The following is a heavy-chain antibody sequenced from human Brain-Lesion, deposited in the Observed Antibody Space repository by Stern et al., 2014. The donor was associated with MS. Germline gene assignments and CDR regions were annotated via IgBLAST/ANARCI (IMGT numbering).Heavy chain of an antibody. Sequence: VHLAESGGGLVQPGGSLRLSFAASGFTYTDYWMRGVRKEPGTGPEWVAVISNDGNHKYYAGSVKDRFTISRDNSKNTLYLQMNSLRVEDTAVYYCAKHLAERPFDYWGQGTLVTVSS. CDR2: ISNDGNHK. J-gene: IGHJ4*02. CDR3: AKHLAERPFDY. CDR1: GFTYTDYW. V-gene: IGHV3-30*18. D-gene: IGHD1-1*01.